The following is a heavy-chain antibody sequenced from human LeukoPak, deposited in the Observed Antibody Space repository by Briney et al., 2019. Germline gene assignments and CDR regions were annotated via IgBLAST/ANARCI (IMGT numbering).Heavy chain of an antibody. V-gene: IGHV1-8*03. J-gene: IGHJ4*02. D-gene: IGHD1-26*01. Sequence: ASVKVSCKASGYTFTSYDINWVRQATGQGLEWMGWMNPNSGSTGYAQKFQGRVTITRNTSISTAYMELSSLRSEDTAVYYCARGGSGSYYFDYWGQGTLVTVSS. CDR3: ARGGSGSYYFDY. CDR2: MNPNSGST. CDR1: GYTFTSYD.